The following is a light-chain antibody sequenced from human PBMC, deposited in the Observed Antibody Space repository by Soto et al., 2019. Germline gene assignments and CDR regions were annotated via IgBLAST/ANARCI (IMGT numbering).Light chain of an antibody. CDR1: QGFGGG. CDR3: QQYNSVSLLT. CDR2: KAY. J-gene: IGKJ4*01. Sequence: DIQMTQSPSTLPASVGDRVTITSRASQGFGGGWAWNQQKPGKAPKLLIYKAYTLESGVPSRFSGSGSGTEFTLTISSLQPDDFATYYCQQYNSVSLLTFGGGTKVEIK. V-gene: IGKV1-5*03.